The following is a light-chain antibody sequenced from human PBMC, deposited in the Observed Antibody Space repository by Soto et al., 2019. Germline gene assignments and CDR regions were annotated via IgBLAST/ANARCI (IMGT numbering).Light chain of an antibody. CDR2: DAS. Sequence: EIVLTQSPDTLSSSPGERATLSCRASQSVRSNYLAWYQQKPGQAPRFLIYDASSRATGVPDRFSGSGSGTEFTLTISSLQPEDFAVYYCQQYGSSPLTFGGGTKVEIK. CDR1: QSVRSNY. J-gene: IGKJ4*02. V-gene: IGKV3-20*01. CDR3: QQYGSSPLT.